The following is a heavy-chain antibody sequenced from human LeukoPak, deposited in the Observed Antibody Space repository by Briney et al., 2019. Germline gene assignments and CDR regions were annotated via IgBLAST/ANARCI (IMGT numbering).Heavy chain of an antibody. V-gene: IGHV3-7*01. CDR1: GFTFSSYW. CDR3: ARARSGSWYDVMVEGYFDY. D-gene: IGHD6-13*01. J-gene: IGHJ4*02. CDR2: IKQDGSDK. Sequence: QPGGSLRLSCAASGFTFSSYWMSWVRQAPGKGLEWVAYIKQDGSDKYYVDSVKGRFPISRDNTKNSLYLQMNRLRAEDTAVYYCARARSGSWYDVMVEGYFDYWGQGALVTVSS.